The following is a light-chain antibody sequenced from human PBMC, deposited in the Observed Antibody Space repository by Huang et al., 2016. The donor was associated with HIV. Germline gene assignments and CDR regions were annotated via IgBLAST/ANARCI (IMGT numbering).Light chain of an antibody. V-gene: IGKV3-15*01. CDR1: QSVSSN. J-gene: IGKJ4*01. CDR2: GAS. Sequence: EIVMTQSPATLSVSPGERATLSCRASQSVSSNLAGYQQKPGQAPRLLIYGASTRATGSPARFSGSGSGTEFTLTISSLQSEDFAVYYCQQYNNWPLLTFGGGTKVEIK. CDR3: QQYNNWPLLT.